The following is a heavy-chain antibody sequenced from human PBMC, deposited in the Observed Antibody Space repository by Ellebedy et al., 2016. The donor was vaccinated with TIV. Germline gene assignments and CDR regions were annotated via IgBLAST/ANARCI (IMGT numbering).Heavy chain of an antibody. J-gene: IGHJ4*02. CDR2: INPNSGGT. V-gene: IGHV1-2*04. CDR1: GYTFTGYY. D-gene: IGHD4-17*01. Sequence: ASVKVSCXASGYTFTGYYMHWVRQAPGQGLEWMGWINPNSGGTNYAQKFQGWVTMTRDTSISTAYMELSRLRSDDTAVYYCARHAPRTTVTPFDYWGQGTLVTVSS. CDR3: ARHAPRTTVTPFDY.